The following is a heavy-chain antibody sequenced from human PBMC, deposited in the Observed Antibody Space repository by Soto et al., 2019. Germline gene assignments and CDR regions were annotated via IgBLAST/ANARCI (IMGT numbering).Heavy chain of an antibody. J-gene: IGHJ4*02. CDR1: RGTFSSYA. Sequence: SVKVSCKASRGTFSSYAISWVRQAPGQGLEWMGGIIPIFGTANYAQKFQGRVTITADKSTSTAYMELSSLRSEDTAVYYCARDRGYCSGGSCYFDYWGQGTLVTV. CDR2: IIPIFGTA. CDR3: ARDRGYCSGGSCYFDY. V-gene: IGHV1-69*06. D-gene: IGHD2-15*01.